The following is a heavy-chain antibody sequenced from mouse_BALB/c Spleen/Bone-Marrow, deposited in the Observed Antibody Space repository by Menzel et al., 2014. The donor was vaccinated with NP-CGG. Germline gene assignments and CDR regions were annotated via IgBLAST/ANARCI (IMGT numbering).Heavy chain of an antibody. CDR2: ISSGGGYT. Sequence: EVQVVESGGDLVKPGGSLKLSCAASGFTFSTYGMSWVRQTPDKRLEWVATISSGGGYTYYPDSVKGRFTISRDNANNTLYLQMSSLKSEDTAMYYCTRQRNWDHYAMDSWGHKASVTVSS. CDR3: TRQRNWDHYAMDS. D-gene: IGHD4-1*01. CDR1: GFTFSTYG. J-gene: IGHJ4*01. V-gene: IGHV5-6*01.